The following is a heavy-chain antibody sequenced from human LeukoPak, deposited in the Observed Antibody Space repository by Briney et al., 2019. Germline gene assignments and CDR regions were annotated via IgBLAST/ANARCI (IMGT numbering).Heavy chain of an antibody. D-gene: IGHD3-3*01. CDR3: ARAFWSGYYTFLYYYGMDV. CDR1: GYTFTSYG. V-gene: IGHV1-18*01. CDR2: ISAYNGNT. J-gene: IGHJ6*02. Sequence: ASVKVSCKASGYTFTSYGISWVRPAPGQGLEWMGWISAYNGNTNYTQKLQGRVTMTTDTSTSTAYMELRSLRSDDTAVYYCARAFWSGYYTFLYYYGMDVWGQGTTVTVSS.